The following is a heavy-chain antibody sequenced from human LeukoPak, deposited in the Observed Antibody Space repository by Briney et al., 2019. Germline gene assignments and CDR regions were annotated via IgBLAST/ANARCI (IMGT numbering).Heavy chain of an antibody. CDR3: ARGVGYDFWSGLVDAFDI. Sequence: PGGSLRLSCAASGFTVSSNYMSWVRQAPGKGLEWVSVIYSGGSTYYADSVKGRFTISRDDSKNTLYLQMNSLRAEDTAVYYCARGVGYDFWSGLVDAFDIWGQGTMVTVSS. CDR1: GFTVSSNY. CDR2: IYSGGST. J-gene: IGHJ3*02. D-gene: IGHD3-3*01. V-gene: IGHV3-53*01.